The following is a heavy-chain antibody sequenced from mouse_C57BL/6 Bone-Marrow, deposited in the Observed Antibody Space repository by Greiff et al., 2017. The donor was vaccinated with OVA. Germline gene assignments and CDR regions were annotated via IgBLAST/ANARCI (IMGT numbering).Heavy chain of an antibody. D-gene: IGHD2-4*01. J-gene: IGHJ3*01. CDR2: ISSGSSTI. CDR1: GFTFSDYG. V-gene: IGHV5-17*01. Sequence: EVQGVESGGGLVKPGGSLKLSCAASGFTFSDYGMHWVRQAPEKGLEWVAYISSGSSTIYYADTVKGRFTISRDNAKNTLFLQMTSLRSEDTAMDYCAREGDYDWFAYWGQGTLVTVSA. CDR3: AREGDYDWFAY.